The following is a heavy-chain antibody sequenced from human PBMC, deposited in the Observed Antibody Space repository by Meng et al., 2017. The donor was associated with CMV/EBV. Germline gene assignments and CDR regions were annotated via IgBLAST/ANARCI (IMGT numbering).Heavy chain of an antibody. CDR3: ARGLYGPDY. V-gene: IGHV3-74*01. CDR2: INNDGGNT. D-gene: IGHD4-17*01. Sequence: GESLKISCAASGFTFSDYWMHRVRQAPGKGLVWVSRINNDGGNTVYADSVKGRFTFSRDNAKNTLYLQMNSLRAEDTAVYYCARGLYGPDYWGQGTLVTVSS. J-gene: IGHJ4*02. CDR1: GFTFSDYW.